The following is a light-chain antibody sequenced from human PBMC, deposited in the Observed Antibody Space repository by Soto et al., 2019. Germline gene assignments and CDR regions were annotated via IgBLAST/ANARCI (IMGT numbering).Light chain of an antibody. CDR1: QSVRSRS. J-gene: IGKJ1*01. CDR2: GAS. Sequence: EIVLTQSPGTLSLSPGERAALSCRASQSVRSRSLAWYQQKPGQAPRLLIYGASSRATGIPDRFSGSGSGTDFSLNINRLEPEDFAVYYCQQYGNSPLTFGQGTKVEIK. CDR3: QQYGNSPLT. V-gene: IGKV3-20*01.